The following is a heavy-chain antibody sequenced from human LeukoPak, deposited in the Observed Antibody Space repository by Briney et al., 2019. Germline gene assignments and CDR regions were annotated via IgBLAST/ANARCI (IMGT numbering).Heavy chain of an antibody. CDR1: GYSISSGYY. D-gene: IGHD3-22*01. J-gene: IGHJ4*02. V-gene: IGHV4-38-2*02. CDR2: IYHSGST. CDR3: ARAPHFFDSSGSRYYFDY. Sequence: PSETLSLTCTVSGYSISSGYYWGWIRQPPGKGLEWIGSIYHSGSTYYNPSLKSRVTISVDTSKNQFSLKLSSVTAADTAMYYCARAPHFFDSSGSRYYFDYWGQGALVTVSS.